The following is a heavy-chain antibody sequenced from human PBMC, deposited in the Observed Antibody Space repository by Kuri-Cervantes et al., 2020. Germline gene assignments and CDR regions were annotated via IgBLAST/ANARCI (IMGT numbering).Heavy chain of an antibody. V-gene: IGHV3-23*01. CDR2: ISGSGTTT. Sequence: GGSLRLSCAASGFTVSSNYMSWVRQAPGKGLEWVSAISGSGTTTYYADSVKGRFTISRDSSKNTLFLQMNSLRTEDTAVYYCAKIVVVPAASFDYWGQGTLVTVSS. CDR3: AKIVVVPAASFDY. J-gene: IGHJ4*02. CDR1: GFTVSSNY. D-gene: IGHD2-2*01.